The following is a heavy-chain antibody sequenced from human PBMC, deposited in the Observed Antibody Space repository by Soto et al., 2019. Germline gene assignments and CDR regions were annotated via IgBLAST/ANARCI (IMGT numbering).Heavy chain of an antibody. J-gene: IGHJ6*02. CDR1: GGSISSGGYY. Sequence: PSETLSLTCTVSGGSISSGGYYWSWIRQHPGKGLEWIGYIYYSGGTYYNPSLKSRVTISLDTSKNQFSLKLSSVTAADTAVYYCARDKIIWRSRTYYYYGMDVWGQGTTVTVSS. D-gene: IGHD6-13*01. CDR3: ARDKIIWRSRTYYYYGMDV. CDR2: IYYSGGT. V-gene: IGHV4-31*03.